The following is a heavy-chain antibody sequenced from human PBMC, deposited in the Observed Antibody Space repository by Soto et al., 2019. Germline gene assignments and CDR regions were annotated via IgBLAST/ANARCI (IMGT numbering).Heavy chain of an antibody. Sequence: QVQLVESGGGVVQPGRSLRLSCAASGFTFSNYGMHWVRQAPGKGLGWVAHISYNGDNKYYADSVKGRFTISRDNTKNTLYLQVNSLRAEDSAVYYCAKDLHISVRAAYNFDYWGQGTLVTVSS. D-gene: IGHD2-21*01. J-gene: IGHJ4*02. V-gene: IGHV3-30*18. CDR3: AKDLHISVRAAYNFDY. CDR2: ISYNGDNK. CDR1: GFTFSNYG.